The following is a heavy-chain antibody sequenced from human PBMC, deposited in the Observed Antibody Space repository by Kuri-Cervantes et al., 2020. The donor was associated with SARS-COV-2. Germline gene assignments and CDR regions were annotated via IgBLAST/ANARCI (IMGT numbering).Heavy chain of an antibody. Sequence: GESLKISCAASGFTFSSYDMSWVRQAPGEGLEWVSVICGSGGSTYYADSVKSRFTISRDNSKNTLYLQMNSLRAEDTAVYYCAKDTWVRAYYFDYWGQGTLVTVSS. J-gene: IGHJ4*02. CDR1: GFTFSSYD. CDR3: AKDTWVRAYYFDY. V-gene: IGHV3-23*01. D-gene: IGHD1-26*01. CDR2: ICGSGGST.